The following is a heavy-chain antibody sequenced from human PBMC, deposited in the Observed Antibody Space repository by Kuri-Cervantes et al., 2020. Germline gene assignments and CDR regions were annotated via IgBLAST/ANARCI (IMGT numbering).Heavy chain of an antibody. CDR1: GFTFSNAW. CDR2: IKSKTDGGTT. Sequence: GGSLRLSCAASGFTFSNAWMSWVRQAPGKGLEWVGRIKSKTDGGTTDYAAPVKGRFTISRDDSKNTLYLQMNSLRAEDTAVYYCARVGTGTSWSYFDYWGQGTLVTVSS. J-gene: IGHJ4*02. D-gene: IGHD1-7*01. CDR3: ARVGTGTSWSYFDY. V-gene: IGHV3-15*01.